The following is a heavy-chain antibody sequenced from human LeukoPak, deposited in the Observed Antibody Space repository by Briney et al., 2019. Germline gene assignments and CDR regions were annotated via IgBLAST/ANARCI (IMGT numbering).Heavy chain of an antibody. V-gene: IGHV1-46*01. CDR2: INPSGGST. CDR3: ARTFAGAALLDY. Sequence: ASVKVSCKASGYTFTSYYIHWVRQAPGQGLEWMGIINPSGGSTSYAQKFQGRVTVTRDTSTSTVYMELSSLRSEDVAVYYCARTFAGAALLDYWGQGTLVTVSS. D-gene: IGHD3-16*01. J-gene: IGHJ4*02. CDR1: GYTFTSYY.